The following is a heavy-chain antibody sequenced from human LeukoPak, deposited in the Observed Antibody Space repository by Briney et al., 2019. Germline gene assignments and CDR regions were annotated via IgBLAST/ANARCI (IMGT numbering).Heavy chain of an antibody. J-gene: IGHJ3*02. V-gene: IGHV4-39*01. CDR3: ARGLVVVITAPDALDI. D-gene: IGHD3-22*01. Sequence: SETLSLTCTVSGGSISSSSYYWGWIRQPPGKGLEWIGSIYYSGSTYYNPSLKSRVTISVDTSKNQFSLKLSSVTAADTAVYYCARGLVVVITAPDALDIWGQGTMVTVSS. CDR2: IYYSGST. CDR1: GGSISSSSYY.